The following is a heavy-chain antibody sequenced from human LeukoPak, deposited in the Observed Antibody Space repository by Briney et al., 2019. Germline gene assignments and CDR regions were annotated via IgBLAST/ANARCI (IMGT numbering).Heavy chain of an antibody. CDR3: ARPGLDAAVGYMDV. CDR1: EGTFSSYA. Sequence: ASVKVSCKASEGTFSSYAIRWVRQAPGQGLEWMGGIIPIFGTANYAQKFQGRVTITTDESTSTAYMELGSLRSEDTAVYYCARPGLDAAVGYMDVWGKGTTVTVSS. D-gene: IGHD3-16*01. CDR2: IIPIFGTA. V-gene: IGHV1-69*05. J-gene: IGHJ6*03.